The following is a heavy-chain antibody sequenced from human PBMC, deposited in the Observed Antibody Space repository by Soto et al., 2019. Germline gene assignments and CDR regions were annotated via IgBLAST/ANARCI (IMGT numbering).Heavy chain of an antibody. Sequence: EVQLVESGGDLVKPGGSLRLSCAASGFIFSHAWFHWVRQPPGKGLELVGRVKNNGGATDYAASVKGRFTISRDDSKDTVYLQMSSLRTEDTAIYYCAAHLGPAYDSNNGFDPWGQGTLVTVSS. J-gene: IGHJ5*02. D-gene: IGHD2-21*01. CDR2: VKNNGGAT. CDR3: AAHLGPAYDSNNGFDP. V-gene: IGHV3-15*07. CDR1: GFIFSHAW.